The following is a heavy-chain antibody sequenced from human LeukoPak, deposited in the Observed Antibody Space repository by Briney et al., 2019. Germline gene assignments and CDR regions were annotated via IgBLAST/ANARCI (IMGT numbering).Heavy chain of an antibody. CDR2: IKSKTDGGTT. CDR3: AKGLAAAGTRFDY. CDR1: GFTFSNAW. Sequence: GGSLRLSCAASGFTFSNAWMSWVRQAPGKGLEWVGRIKSKTDGGTTDYAAPVKGRFTISRDDSKNTLYLQMNSLRAEDTAVYYCAKGLAAAGTRFDYWGQGTLVTVSS. V-gene: IGHV3-15*01. D-gene: IGHD6-13*01. J-gene: IGHJ4*02.